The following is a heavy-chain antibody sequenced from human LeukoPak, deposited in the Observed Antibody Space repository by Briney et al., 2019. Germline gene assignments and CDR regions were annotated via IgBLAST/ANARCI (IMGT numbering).Heavy chain of an antibody. J-gene: IGHJ4*02. CDR2: INHSGST. CDR1: GGSFSGYY. D-gene: IGHD1-1*01. CDR3: AGGWKVGARSFDY. V-gene: IGHV4-34*01. Sequence: SETLSLTCAVYGGSFSGYYWSWIRQPPGKGLEWIGEINHSGSTNYNPSLKSRVTISVDTSKNQFSLKLSSVTAADTAVYYCAGGWKVGARSFDYWGQGTLATVSS.